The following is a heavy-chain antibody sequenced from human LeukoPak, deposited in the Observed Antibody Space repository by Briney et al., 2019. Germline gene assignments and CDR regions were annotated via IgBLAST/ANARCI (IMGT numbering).Heavy chain of an antibody. CDR2: IYNGGST. J-gene: IGHJ4*02. Sequence: SETLSLTCTVSGGSISSGGYYWSWIRQHRGKGLEWIGYIYNGGSTYYNMSLRSRVTISVDTSKNQFSLNLSSVTAADTAVYYCARIFSAYFDFWGQGTLVTVSS. CDR1: GGSISSGGYY. V-gene: IGHV4-31*03. CDR3: ARIFSAYFDF. D-gene: IGHD3-16*01.